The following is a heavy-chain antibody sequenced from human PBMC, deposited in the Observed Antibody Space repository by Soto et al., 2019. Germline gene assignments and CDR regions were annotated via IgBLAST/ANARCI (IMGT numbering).Heavy chain of an antibody. CDR3: ASGEGQLGYFRSGYYFDY. J-gene: IGHJ4*02. CDR2: IWFNGSNK. Sequence: GGSLRLSCAASGFTFSSYGMHWVRQAPGKGLEWVAVIWFNGSNKYYADSVKGRLTIARDNSMNTMYLQMNSLRAEDTAVYYCASGEGQLGYFRSGYYFDYWGQGTLVTVSS. D-gene: IGHD3-10*01. CDR1: GFTFSSYG. V-gene: IGHV3-33*01.